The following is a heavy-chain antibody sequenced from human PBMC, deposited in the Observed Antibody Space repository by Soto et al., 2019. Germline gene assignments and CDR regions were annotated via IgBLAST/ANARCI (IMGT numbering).Heavy chain of an antibody. D-gene: IGHD3-10*01. Sequence: ASVKVSCKASGYTFTSYAMHWVRQAPGQRLEWMGWINAGNGNTKYSQKFQGRVTITRDTSVSTAYMELSSLRSEDPAVYYCAITPPSTALGRGVIGDAFDMWGQGTM. J-gene: IGHJ3*02. CDR1: GYTFTSYA. CDR3: AITPPSTALGRGVIGDAFDM. CDR2: INAGNGNT. V-gene: IGHV1-3*01.